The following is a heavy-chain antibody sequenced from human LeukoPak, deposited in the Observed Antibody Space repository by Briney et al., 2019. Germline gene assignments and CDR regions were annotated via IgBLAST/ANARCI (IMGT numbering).Heavy chain of an antibody. Sequence: GGSLRLSCAASVFTFSSHAMTWFRQGPGKGLEWVSSIYGGGDSTFYADSVKGRFTISRDNSKYTLDLQMNSLRVEDSGMYYCAKDRTVVPLAYWYFDLWGRGTLVTVSS. CDR2: IYGGGDST. CDR3: AKDRTVVPLAYWYFDL. V-gene: IGHV3-23*01. CDR1: VFTFSSHA. J-gene: IGHJ2*01. D-gene: IGHD2-2*01.